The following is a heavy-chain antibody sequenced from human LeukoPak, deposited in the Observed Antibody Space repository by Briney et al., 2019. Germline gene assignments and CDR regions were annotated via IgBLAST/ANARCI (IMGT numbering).Heavy chain of an antibody. D-gene: IGHD3-10*02. J-gene: IGHJ4*02. Sequence: SETLSLTCAVSGGSITNNHYWTWVRQPPGRGLEWIADIFHSGIANYNPSLQSRDTISMDKSKNQFSLTLSSVTAADTGVYYCGGGGEAWELLGYWGQGTLVTVSS. V-gene: IGHV4-4*02. CDR1: GGSITNNHY. CDR2: IFHSGIA. CDR3: GGGGEAWELLGY.